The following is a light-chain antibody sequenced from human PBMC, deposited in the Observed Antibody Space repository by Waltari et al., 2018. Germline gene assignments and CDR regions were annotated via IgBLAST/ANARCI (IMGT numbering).Light chain of an antibody. CDR1: RSNIGAGYY. Sequence: QSVLTQPPSTSGAPGQRITIPCTGTRSNIGAGYYVSWYQQFPGTAPKLLIYENINRPSGVSDRFSGSKSGTSASLTITGLQSEDEADYYCSAWDTSLSAVLFGGGTRLTVL. CDR3: SAWDTSLSAVL. V-gene: IGLV1-40*01. CDR2: ENI. J-gene: IGLJ2*01.